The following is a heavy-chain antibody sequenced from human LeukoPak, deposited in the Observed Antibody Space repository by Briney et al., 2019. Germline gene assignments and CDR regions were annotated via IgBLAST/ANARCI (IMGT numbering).Heavy chain of an antibody. J-gene: IGHJ4*02. CDR3: ARKSTSPWVFDY. Sequence: ASETLSLTCTVSGGSISSYYWSWIRQPPGKGLEWIGYIYYSGSTNYNPSLKSRVTISVDTSKNQFSLKLSSVTAADTAVYYCARKSTSPWVFDYWGQGTLVTVSS. CDR2: IYYSGST. V-gene: IGHV4-59*01. CDR1: GGSISSYY.